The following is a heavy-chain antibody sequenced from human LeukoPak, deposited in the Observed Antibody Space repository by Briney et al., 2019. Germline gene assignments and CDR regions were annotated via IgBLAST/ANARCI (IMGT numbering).Heavy chain of an antibody. Sequence: GGSLRLSCTPSGFIFSDYYMSWLRQAPGNGLEWVSYISSSGSTIYYADSVKRRFTISRDNAKNSLYLQMNSLRAEDTAVYYCAELGITMIGGVWGKGTTVTIAS. V-gene: IGHV3-11*04. CDR1: GFIFSDYY. D-gene: IGHD3-10*02. CDR3: AELGITMIGGV. CDR2: ISSSGSTI. J-gene: IGHJ6*04.